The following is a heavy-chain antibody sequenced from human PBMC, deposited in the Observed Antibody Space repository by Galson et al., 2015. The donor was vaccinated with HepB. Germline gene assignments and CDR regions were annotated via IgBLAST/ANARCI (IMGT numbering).Heavy chain of an antibody. Sequence: SLRLSCAASGFTFSSYAMSWVRQAPGKGLEWVSAISGSGGSTYYADSVKGRFTISRDNSKNTLYLQMNSLRAEDTAVYYCAKGRFLEWLRKVYFDYWGQGTLVTVSS. CDR1: GFTFSSYA. CDR3: AKGRFLEWLRKVYFDY. V-gene: IGHV3-23*01. D-gene: IGHD3-3*01. CDR2: ISGSGGST. J-gene: IGHJ4*02.